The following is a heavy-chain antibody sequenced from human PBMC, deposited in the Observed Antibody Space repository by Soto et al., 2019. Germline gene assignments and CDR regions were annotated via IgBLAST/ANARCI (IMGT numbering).Heavy chain of an antibody. CDR3: ARQSGDIVVVPAAIASTPYYYYYYYMDV. V-gene: IGHV4-59*08. CDR1: GGSISSYY. D-gene: IGHD2-2*01. Sequence: SETLSLTCTVSGGSISSYYWSWIRQPPGKGLEWIGYIYYSGSTNYNPSLKSRVTISVDTSKNQFSLKLSSVTAADTAVYCCARQSGDIVVVPAAIASTPYYYYYYYMDVWGKGTTVTVSS. CDR2: IYYSGST. J-gene: IGHJ6*03.